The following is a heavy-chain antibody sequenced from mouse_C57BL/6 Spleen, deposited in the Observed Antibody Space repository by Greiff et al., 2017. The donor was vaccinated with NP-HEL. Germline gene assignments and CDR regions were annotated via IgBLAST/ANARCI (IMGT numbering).Heavy chain of an antibody. CDR3: TTVYYGYDEAWFAY. CDR1: GFNIKDYY. Sequence: VQLKESGAELVRPGASVKLSCTASGFNIKDYYMHWVKQRPEQGLEWIGRIDPEDGDTEYAPKFQGKATMTADTSSNTAYLQLSSLTSEDTAVYYCTTVYYGYDEAWFAYWGQGTLVTVSA. D-gene: IGHD2-2*01. J-gene: IGHJ3*01. CDR2: IDPEDGDT. V-gene: IGHV14-1*01.